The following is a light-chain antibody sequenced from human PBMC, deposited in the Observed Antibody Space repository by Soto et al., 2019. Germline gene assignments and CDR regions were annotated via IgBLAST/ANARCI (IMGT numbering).Light chain of an antibody. CDR3: NSYTNSSAVV. CDR1: RDDIGAYDY. CDR2: EVT. V-gene: IGLV2-14*01. J-gene: IGLJ2*01. Sequence: QSVLTQPASASGSPGQSITISCAGTRDDIGAYDYVSWYQQHPGNAPKLLVYEVTNRPSGVSDRFSGSKSGNTASLTISGLQAEDEADYYCNSYTNSSAVVFGGGTKVTVL.